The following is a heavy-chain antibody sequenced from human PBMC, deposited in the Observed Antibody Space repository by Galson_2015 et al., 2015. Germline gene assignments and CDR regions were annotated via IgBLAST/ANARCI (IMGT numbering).Heavy chain of an antibody. Sequence: SLRLSCAVSGFTFSSNDMHWVRQATGEGLEWVSAIGTAGDTSYAGSVRGRFTISRENAKNSLYLQMNSLRDGDTAVYYCARGHMGAAAGPDDAFDIWGQGTMVAVSS. CDR2: IGTAGDT. CDR1: GFTFSSND. D-gene: IGHD6-13*01. J-gene: IGHJ3*02. V-gene: IGHV3-13*01. CDR3: ARGHMGAAAGPDDAFDI.